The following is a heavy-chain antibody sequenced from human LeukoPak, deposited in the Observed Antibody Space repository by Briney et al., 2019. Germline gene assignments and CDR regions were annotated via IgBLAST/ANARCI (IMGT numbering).Heavy chain of an antibody. D-gene: IGHD2-21*01. CDR2: INGGKDNT. CDR3: ATGRPGVSIPYYFDY. J-gene: IGHJ4*02. CDR1: GYTFTNNA. Sequence: ASVKVSCKASGYTFTNNAMHWVRRAPGQRLEWMGWINGGKDNTRHSQKFQGRLTFTRDTSARTAYMELSSLRSEDTAVYYCATGRPGVSIPYYFDYWGQGTLVTVSS. V-gene: IGHV1-3*01.